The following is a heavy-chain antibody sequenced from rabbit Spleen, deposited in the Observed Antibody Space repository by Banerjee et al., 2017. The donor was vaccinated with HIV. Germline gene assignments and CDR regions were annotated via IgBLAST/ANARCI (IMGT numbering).Heavy chain of an antibody. Sequence: QSLEESGGDLVKPGASLTLTCTAAGFSFSSSDYMCWVRQAPGKGLEWIACIAGTSSGFTYSATWAKGRFTCSKTSSTTVTLQMTSLTVADTATYFCARDSASSCSSYGMDLWGQGTLVTVS. J-gene: IGHJ6*01. D-gene: IGHD3-3*01. V-gene: IGHV1S40*01. CDR3: ARDSASSCSSYGMDL. CDR1: GFSFSSSDY. CDR2: IAGTSSGFT.